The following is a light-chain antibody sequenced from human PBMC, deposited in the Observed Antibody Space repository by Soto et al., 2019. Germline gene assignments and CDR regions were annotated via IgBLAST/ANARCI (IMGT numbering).Light chain of an antibody. CDR3: QQVNTYEKFT. Sequence: DIQMTQSPSTLSAYVGDRVTITCRASQNIYTWLAWFQQKPGKAPKLLIYSASTLENGVPSRFSGSGAWTEFTLTLSSLQPDDFATYYCQQVNTYEKFTFRPGTKVDIK. V-gene: IGKV1-5*03. CDR1: QNIYTW. J-gene: IGKJ3*01. CDR2: SAS.